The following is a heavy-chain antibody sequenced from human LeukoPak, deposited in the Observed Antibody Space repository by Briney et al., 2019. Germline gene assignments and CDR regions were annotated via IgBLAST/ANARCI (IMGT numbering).Heavy chain of an antibody. CDR1: GGSISSYY. D-gene: IGHD3-22*01. Sequence: PSETLSLTCSVSGGSISSYYWSWIRQPPGRGLEWIGYIYYSGRTSYNPSLKSRVTISVDTSKNQFSLKLSSVTAADTAVYYCARVTFTYYYDSSGYPDYWGQGTLVTVSS. J-gene: IGHJ4*02. V-gene: IGHV4-59*12. CDR3: ARVTFTYYYDSSGYPDY. CDR2: IYYSGRT.